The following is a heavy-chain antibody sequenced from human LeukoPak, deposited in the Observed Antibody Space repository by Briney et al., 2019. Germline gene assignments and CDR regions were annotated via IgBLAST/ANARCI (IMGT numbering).Heavy chain of an antibody. D-gene: IGHD3-22*01. J-gene: IGHJ4*02. CDR3: ARAAYYYDSSGYYYGY. Sequence: GGSLRLSCAASGFTFSSYWMSWVRQAPGKGLEWVANIKQDGSEKYYVDSVKGRFTISRDNAKNSLYLQMNSLKAEDTAVYYCARAAYYYDSSGYYYGYWGQGTLVTVSS. CDR1: GFTFSSYW. V-gene: IGHV3-7*01. CDR2: IKQDGSEK.